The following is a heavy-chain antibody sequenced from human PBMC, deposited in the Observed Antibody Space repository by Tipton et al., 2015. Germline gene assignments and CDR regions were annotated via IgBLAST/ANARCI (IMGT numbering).Heavy chain of an antibody. Sequence: SLRLSCAASGFTFSSYWMSWVRQAPGKGLEWVANIKQDGSEKYYVDSVKGRFTISRDNAKNSLYLQMSGLRAEDTAVYYCAREAFYFDSGSPLPTPYGMDVWGQGTTVTVSS. CDR2: IKQDGSEK. V-gene: IGHV3-7*01. CDR3: AREAFYFDSGSPLPTPYGMDV. CDR1: GFTFSSYW. D-gene: IGHD3-10*01. J-gene: IGHJ6*02.